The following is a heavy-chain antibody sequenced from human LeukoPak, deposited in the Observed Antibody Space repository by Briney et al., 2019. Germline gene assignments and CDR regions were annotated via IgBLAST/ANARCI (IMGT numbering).Heavy chain of an antibody. J-gene: IGHJ3*02. D-gene: IGHD1-7*01. V-gene: IGHV4-4*07. CDR2: VYTSGST. CDR3: ARLITGTTTAFDI. Sequence: TSETLSLTCSVSGGSISGYYWTWIRQPAGKGLEWIGRVYTSGSTHYNPSLMTRLTMSVDTSKNHFSLKLSSVTAADTAVYYCARLITGTTTAFDIWGQGTMVTVSS. CDR1: GGSISGYY.